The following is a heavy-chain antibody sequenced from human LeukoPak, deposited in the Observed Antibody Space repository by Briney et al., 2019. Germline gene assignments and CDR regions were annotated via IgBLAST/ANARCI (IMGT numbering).Heavy chain of an antibody. V-gene: IGHV3-30*02. CDR2: IRYDGNNK. Sequence: GGSLRLSCAASGFTFSNYGMHWVRQAPGQGLEWVAFIRYDGNNKYYADSVKGRFTISRDNPKNTLYLQMNSLRAEDTAVYYCAEDPLGSYAFRENYFDYWGQGTLVSVSS. CDR1: GFTFSNYG. J-gene: IGHJ4*02. CDR3: AEDPLGSYAFRENYFDY. D-gene: IGHD3-10*01.